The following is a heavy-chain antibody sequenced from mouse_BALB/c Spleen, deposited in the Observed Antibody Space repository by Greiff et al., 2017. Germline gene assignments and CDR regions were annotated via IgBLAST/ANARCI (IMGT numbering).Heavy chain of an antibody. CDR3: AREKGTSDAMDY. Sequence: VQLQQSGPELVRPGTSVKVSCKASGYAFTNYFIQWVKQRPGQGLEWIGFINPCSGGTNYNEKFKGKATLTSDKSSSTAYMGLSSLTSDDSAVYFCAREKGTSDAMDYWGQGTSVTVSA. CDR1: GYAFTNYF. J-gene: IGHJ4*01. V-gene: IGHV1-54*01. D-gene: IGHD3-3*01. CDR2: INPCSGGT.